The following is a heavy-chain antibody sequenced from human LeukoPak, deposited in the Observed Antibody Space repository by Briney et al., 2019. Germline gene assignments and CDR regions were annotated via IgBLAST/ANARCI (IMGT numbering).Heavy chain of an antibody. J-gene: IGHJ4*02. D-gene: IGHD1-1*01. CDR2: ISYDGSGK. Sequence: GRPLRLSCAASGFTFSNFAMHWVRQAPGKGLEWVTVISYDGSGKYYADSVKGRLTISRDNSKNTLYLQMHSLRGEDTAVYYCASSEGDGTTAGRFDYWGQGTLVTVSS. CDR3: ASSEGDGTTAGRFDY. V-gene: IGHV3-30*03. CDR1: GFTFSNFA.